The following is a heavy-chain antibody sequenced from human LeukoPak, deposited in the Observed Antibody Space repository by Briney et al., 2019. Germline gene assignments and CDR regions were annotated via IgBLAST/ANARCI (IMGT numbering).Heavy chain of an antibody. D-gene: IGHD6-13*01. CDR2: IFYSGST. V-gene: IGHV4-39*01. CDR3: VGNIAARFRPFDF. Sequence: PSETLSLICTVSGGSVSSSTHYWGWVRQSPGRGLEWIGSIFYSGSTYYTPSLKSRVSISVATSRNQFSLRLASVTAADTAVSYCVGNIAARFRPFDFWGQGTLVTVSS. J-gene: IGHJ4*02. CDR1: GGSVSSSTHY.